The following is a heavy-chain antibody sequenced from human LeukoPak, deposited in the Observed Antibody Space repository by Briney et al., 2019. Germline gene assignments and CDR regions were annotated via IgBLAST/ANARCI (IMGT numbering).Heavy chain of an antibody. J-gene: IGHJ4*02. Sequence: GGSLRLSCSASGFTFSSYAMHWVRQAPGKGLEYVSAISSNGGSTYYADSVKGRFTISRVNSKNTLYLQMSGLRAEDTAVYYCVNGEHYDFWSGYFYWGQGTLVTVSS. V-gene: IGHV3-64D*06. D-gene: IGHD3-3*01. CDR3: VNGEHYDFWSGYFY. CDR1: GFTFSSYA. CDR2: ISSNGGST.